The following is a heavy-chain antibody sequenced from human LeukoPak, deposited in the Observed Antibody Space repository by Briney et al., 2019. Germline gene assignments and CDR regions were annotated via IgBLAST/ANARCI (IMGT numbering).Heavy chain of an antibody. CDR3: ATYYYDSSGYSHFDY. CDR2: INHSGST. Sequence: SETLSLTCAVYGGSFSGYYWSWIRQPPGKGLEWIGEINHSGSTNYNPSLKSRVTISVDTSKNQFSLKLSSVTAADTAVYYCATYYYDSSGYSHFDYWGQGTLVTVSS. D-gene: IGHD3-22*01. CDR1: GGSFSGYY. J-gene: IGHJ4*02. V-gene: IGHV4-34*01.